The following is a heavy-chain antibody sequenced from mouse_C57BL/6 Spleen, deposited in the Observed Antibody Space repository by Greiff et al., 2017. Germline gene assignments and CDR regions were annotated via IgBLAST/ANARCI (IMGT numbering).Heavy chain of an antibody. D-gene: IGHD2-3*01. CDR3: AMGRWIPYAMDY. Sequence: VQLQQPGAELVKPGASVKVSCKASGYTFTSYWMHWVKQRPGQGLEWIGRIHPSDSDTNYNQKFKGKATLTVDKSSSTAYMQLSRLTSEDSAVYYCAMGRWIPYAMDYWGQGTSVTVSS. CDR2: IHPSDSDT. J-gene: IGHJ4*01. CDR1: GYTFTSYW. V-gene: IGHV1-74*01.